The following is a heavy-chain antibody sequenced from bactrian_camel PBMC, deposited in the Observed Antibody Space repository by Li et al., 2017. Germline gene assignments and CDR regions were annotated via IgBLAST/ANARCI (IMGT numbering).Heavy chain of an antibody. CDR3: AARLYGGSCPTFRGYNY. Sequence: QVQLVESGGGSVQAGGSLKLSCAGSAYITEQCGMGWFRQAPGKEREKVATIAGDSGTSYADSVKGRFTISKDNAEATQYLQMNSLKPEDTAMYYCAARLYGGSCPTFRGYNYWGQGTQVTVS. D-gene: IGHD6*01. CDR1: AYITEQCG. V-gene: IGHV3S53*01. J-gene: IGHJ4*01. CDR2: IAGDSGT.